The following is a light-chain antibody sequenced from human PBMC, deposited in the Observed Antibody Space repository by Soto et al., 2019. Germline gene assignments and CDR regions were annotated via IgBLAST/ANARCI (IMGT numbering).Light chain of an antibody. CDR3: QQRSNWPVT. CDR2: DAS. J-gene: IGKJ1*01. Sequence: EIVLTQSPGTLSLSPGERATLSCRARQSVSSYLAWYQQKPGQAPRLLIYDASTRATGISARFSGSGSGTDFTRTISSLEPEDFAVYYCQQRSNWPVTFGQGTKVEVK. CDR1: QSVSSY. V-gene: IGKV3-11*01.